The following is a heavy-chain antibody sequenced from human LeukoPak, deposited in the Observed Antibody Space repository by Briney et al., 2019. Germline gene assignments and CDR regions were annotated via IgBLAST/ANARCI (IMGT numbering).Heavy chain of an antibody. D-gene: IGHD2-2*01. Sequence: PGGSLKISCKGSGYSFSSYWIGWVRQMPGKGLEWMGIIYPGDSDTRYSPSFQGQVTISADKSISTAYLQWSSLKASDTAMYYCARRSDIVVVPAAMRDAFDIWGQGTLVTVSS. V-gene: IGHV5-51*01. CDR3: ARRSDIVVVPAAMRDAFDI. J-gene: IGHJ3*02. CDR1: GYSFSSYW. CDR2: IYPGDSDT.